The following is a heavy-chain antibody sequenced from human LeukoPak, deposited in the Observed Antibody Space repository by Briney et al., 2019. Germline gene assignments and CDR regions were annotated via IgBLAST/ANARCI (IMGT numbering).Heavy chain of an antibody. Sequence: SVKVSCKASGGTFSSYAISWVRQAPGQGLEWMGGIIPIFGTANYAQKFQGRITITADESTSTAYMELSSLRSEDTAVYYCARDTTSIAYCGGDCYSDAFDIWGQGTMVTVSS. V-gene: IGHV1-69*01. D-gene: IGHD2-21*01. J-gene: IGHJ3*02. CDR2: IIPIFGTA. CDR1: GGTFSSYA. CDR3: ARDTTSIAYCGGDCYSDAFDI.